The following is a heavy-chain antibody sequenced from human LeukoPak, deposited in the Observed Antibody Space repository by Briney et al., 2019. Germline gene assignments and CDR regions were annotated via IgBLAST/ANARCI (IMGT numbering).Heavy chain of an antibody. CDR1: GFSFSDCA. V-gene: IGHV3-53*04. J-gene: IGHJ4*02. D-gene: IGHD6-19*01. Sequence: GGSLRLSCAASGFSFSDCAMSWVRQAPGKGLEWVSVIYSGGSTYYADSVKGRFTISRHNSKNTLYLQMNSLRAEDTAVYYCARVAGGGQVDYWGQGTLVTVSS. CDR2: IYSGGST. CDR3: ARVAGGGQVDY.